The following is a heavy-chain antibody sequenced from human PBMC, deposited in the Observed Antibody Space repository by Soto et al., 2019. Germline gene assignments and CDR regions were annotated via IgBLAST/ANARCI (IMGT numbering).Heavy chain of an antibody. CDR3: ARLGGYYQAFDQ. Sequence: SETLSLTCTVSGGSINNYYWSWFRQPPGKGLEWIGYIYYSGSTTYKPSLKSRVTISVDTSKNQFFLKLNSVTAADTAVYYCARLGGYYQAFDQWGQGSLVTVS. J-gene: IGHJ4*02. CDR2: IYYSGST. D-gene: IGHD3-22*01. CDR1: GGSINNYY. V-gene: IGHV4-59*08.